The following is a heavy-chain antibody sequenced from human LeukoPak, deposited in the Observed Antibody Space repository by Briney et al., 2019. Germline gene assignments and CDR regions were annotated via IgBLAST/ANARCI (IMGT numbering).Heavy chain of an antibody. D-gene: IGHD2-2*01. CDR2: IRSKANSYAT. Sequence: GGSLKLSCAASGFTFSGSAMHSVRQASGKGLEWVGRIRSKANSYATAYAASVKGRFTISRDDSKNTAYLQMNSLKTEDTAVYYCTRPVTSSTLMGFDPWGQGTLVNGSS. V-gene: IGHV3-73*01. CDR1: GFTFSGSA. J-gene: IGHJ5*02. CDR3: TRPVTSSTLMGFDP.